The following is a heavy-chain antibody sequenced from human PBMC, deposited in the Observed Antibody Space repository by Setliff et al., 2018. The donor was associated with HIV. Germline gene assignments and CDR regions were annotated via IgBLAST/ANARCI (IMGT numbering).Heavy chain of an antibody. V-gene: IGHV1-46*01. CDR1: GYSFSSYY. CDR3: AREGHVATPGSSEFDP. D-gene: IGHD6-13*01. CDR2: VNPRGGKA. J-gene: IGHJ5*02. Sequence: ASVKVSCKASGYSFSSYYVHWVRQAPGQGLEWMGIVNPRGGKANYAQRFHGRLTVTTDTSTSTVYMELRLLTSDDTAIYYCAREGHVATPGSSEFDPWGQGTLVTVS.